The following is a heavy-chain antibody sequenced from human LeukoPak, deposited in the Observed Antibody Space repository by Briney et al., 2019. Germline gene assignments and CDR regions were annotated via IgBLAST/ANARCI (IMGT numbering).Heavy chain of an antibody. V-gene: IGHV3-23*01. J-gene: IGHJ6*03. CDR2: ISGSGGST. D-gene: IGHD6-19*01. Sequence: GGSLRLSXAASGFTFSSYAMSWVRQAPGKGLEWVSAISGSGGSTYYADSVKGRFTIPRDNSKNTLYLQMNSLRADDTAVYYCAKAQAGYYYMDVWGKGTTVTVSS. CDR3: AKAQAGYYYMDV. CDR1: GFTFSSYA.